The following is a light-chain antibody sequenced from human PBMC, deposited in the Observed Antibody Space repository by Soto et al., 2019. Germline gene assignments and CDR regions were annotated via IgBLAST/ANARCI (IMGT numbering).Light chain of an antibody. Sequence: QSALTQPPSVSGSPGQSVTISCTGTSTDFVSYNRVSWYQQPPGTAPKLIIYEVTNRLSGVSGRFSGSKSGNTAFLTISGLQAEDEAVYYCCSHSSSITWMFGGGTKLTVL. J-gene: IGLJ3*02. V-gene: IGLV2-18*02. CDR2: EVT. CDR3: CSHSSSITWM. CDR1: STDFVSYNR.